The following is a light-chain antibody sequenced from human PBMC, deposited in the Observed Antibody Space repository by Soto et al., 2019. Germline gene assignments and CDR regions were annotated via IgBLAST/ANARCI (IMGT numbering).Light chain of an antibody. CDR1: SGDIGAYNY. CDR3: SSYSTTSTPHVL. V-gene: IGLV2-11*01. CDR2: DVN. J-gene: IGLJ2*01. Sequence: QAVVTQPRSVSGSPGQSVTFSCTGTSGDIGAYNYVSWYQFHPGKAPKMIIYDVNKRPSGVPDRFSGSKSGNTASLTISWLQAEDEADYYCSSYSTTSTPHVLFGGGTQLTVL.